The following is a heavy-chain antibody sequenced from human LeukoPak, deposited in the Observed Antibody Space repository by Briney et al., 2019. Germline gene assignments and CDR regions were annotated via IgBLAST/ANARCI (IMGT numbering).Heavy chain of an antibody. CDR3: ARGRDGYNYPLFDY. Sequence: QPGGSLRLSCAASGFTVSSNYMSWVRQAPGKGLEWVSVIYSGGSTYYADSVKGRFTISSDNSKNTLYLQMNSLRAENTAVYYCARGRDGYNYPLFDYWGQGTLVTVSS. J-gene: IGHJ4*02. CDR2: IYSGGST. V-gene: IGHV3-53*01. CDR1: GFTVSSNY. D-gene: IGHD5-24*01.